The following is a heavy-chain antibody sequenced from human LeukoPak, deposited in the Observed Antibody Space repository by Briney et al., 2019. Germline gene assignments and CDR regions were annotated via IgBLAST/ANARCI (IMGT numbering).Heavy chain of an antibody. Sequence: GRSLRLSCAASGFTFSSYGMHWVRQAPGKGLEWVADISYDGSNKYYADSVKGRFTISRDNSKNTLYLQMNSLRAEDTAVYYCAKEAHFWSGYYPYGMDVWGQGTTVTVSS. CDR2: ISYDGSNK. V-gene: IGHV3-30*18. CDR3: AKEAHFWSGYYPYGMDV. CDR1: GFTFSSYG. J-gene: IGHJ6*02. D-gene: IGHD3-3*02.